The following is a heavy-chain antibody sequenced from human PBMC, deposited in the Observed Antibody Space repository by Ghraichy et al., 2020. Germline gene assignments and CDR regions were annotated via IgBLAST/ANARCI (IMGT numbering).Heavy chain of an antibody. Sequence: GGSLRLSCAASGFTFSSYGMHWVRQAPGKGLEWVAFIRYDGSNKYYADSVKGRFTISRDNSKNTLYLQMNSLRAEDTAVYYCAKIGDPFVVVTAIFDYWGQGTLVTVSS. CDR1: GFTFSSYG. D-gene: IGHD2-21*02. V-gene: IGHV3-30*02. CDR2: IRYDGSNK. J-gene: IGHJ4*02. CDR3: AKIGDPFVVVTAIFDY.